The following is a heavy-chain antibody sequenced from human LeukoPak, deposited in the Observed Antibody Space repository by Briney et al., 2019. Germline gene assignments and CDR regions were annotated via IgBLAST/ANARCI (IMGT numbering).Heavy chain of an antibody. J-gene: IGHJ4*02. CDR2: ISSSSSTI. CDR1: GFTFSSYS. CDR3: ARAVGGYCSSTSCNLADY. Sequence: AGGSLRLSCAASGFTFSSYSMNWVRQAPGEGLEWVSYISSSSSTIYYADSVKGRFTISRDNAKNSLYLQMNSLRAEDTAVYYCARAVGGYCSSTSCNLADYWGQGTLVTVSS. D-gene: IGHD2-2*01. V-gene: IGHV3-48*01.